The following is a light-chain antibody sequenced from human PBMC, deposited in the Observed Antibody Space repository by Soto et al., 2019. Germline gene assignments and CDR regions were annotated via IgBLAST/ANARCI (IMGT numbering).Light chain of an antibody. Sequence: DIQMTQSPSTLSASVGDRVTITCRASQTISSWLARYQQKPGKAPKLLIYDASSLESGVPLRFSGSGSGTEFTLTISSLQPDDFATYYCQQYKTYWTFGQGTKVEIK. J-gene: IGKJ1*01. CDR3: QQYKTYWT. V-gene: IGKV1-5*01. CDR1: QTISSW. CDR2: DAS.